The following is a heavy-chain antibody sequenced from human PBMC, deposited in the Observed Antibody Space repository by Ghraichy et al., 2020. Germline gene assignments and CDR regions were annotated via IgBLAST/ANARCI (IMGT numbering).Heavy chain of an antibody. CDR3: ASSGPWFGEWTY. D-gene: IGHD3-10*01. Sequence: GESLNISCAASGFTFSSYWMSWVRQAPGKGLEWVANIKQDGSEKYYVDSVKGRFTISRDNAKNSLYLQMNSLRAEDTAVYYCASSGPWFGEWTYWGQGTLVTVSS. CDR1: GFTFSSYW. J-gene: IGHJ4*02. V-gene: IGHV3-7*05. CDR2: IKQDGSEK.